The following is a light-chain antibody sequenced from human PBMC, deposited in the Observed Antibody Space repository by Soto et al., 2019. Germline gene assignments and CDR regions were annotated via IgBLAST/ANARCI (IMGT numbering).Light chain of an antibody. CDR3: QQYYVYPRT. CDR1: QAISSY. J-gene: IGKJ1*01. V-gene: IGKV1-8*01. Sequence: AIRMTQSPSSLSASTGDRVTITCRACQAISSYLAWYQQKPGKAPKLLIFAASTLQSGVPSRFSAVGSGTDFTLTISCLQSEDFATYYCQQYYVYPRTFGQGTKVEI. CDR2: AAS.